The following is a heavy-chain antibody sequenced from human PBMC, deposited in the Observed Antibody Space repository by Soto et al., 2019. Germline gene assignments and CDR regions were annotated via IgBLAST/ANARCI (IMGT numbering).Heavy chain of an antibody. J-gene: IGHJ6*02. CDR3: ASSPMTTVTSKGNYYGMDV. CDR2: IIPIFGTA. D-gene: IGHD4-4*01. CDR1: GGTFSSYA. Sequence: SVKVSCKASGGTFSSYAISWVRQAPGQGLEWMGGIIPIFGTANYAQKFQGRVTITADESTSTVYMELSSLRSEDTAVYYCASSPMTTVTSKGNYYGMDVWGQGTTVTVSS. V-gene: IGHV1-69*13.